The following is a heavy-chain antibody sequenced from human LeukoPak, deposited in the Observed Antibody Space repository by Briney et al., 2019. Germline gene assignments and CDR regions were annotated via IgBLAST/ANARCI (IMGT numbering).Heavy chain of an antibody. Sequence: GGSLRLSCAASGFTVSSNYMNWVRQAPGKGLGWVSVIYSAGSTYYADSVKGRFTISRDNSKNTLYLQMNSLRAEDTAVYYCAKAKFTRDAFDIWGQGTMVTVSS. CDR1: GFTVSSNY. V-gene: IGHV3-66*01. CDR2: IYSAGST. D-gene: IGHD3-10*01. CDR3: AKAKFTRDAFDI. J-gene: IGHJ3*02.